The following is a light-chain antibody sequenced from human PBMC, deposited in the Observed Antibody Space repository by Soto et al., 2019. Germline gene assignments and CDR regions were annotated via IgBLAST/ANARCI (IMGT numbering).Light chain of an antibody. CDR2: GAS. CDR1: QSVSSSY. V-gene: IGKV3-20*01. J-gene: IGKJ2*01. Sequence: EIVLTQSPGTLSLSPGERATLSCRASQSVSSSYLAWYQQKPGQAPRPLIYGASSRATGIPDRFSGSGSGTYFTLTISRLAPEDFAVYYCLQYGSSPYTFGQGTKLEIK. CDR3: LQYGSSPYT.